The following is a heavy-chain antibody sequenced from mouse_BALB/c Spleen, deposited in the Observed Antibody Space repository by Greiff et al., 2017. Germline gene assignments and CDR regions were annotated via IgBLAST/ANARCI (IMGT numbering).Heavy chain of an antibody. CDR3: TRRGCYRCPWFAY. D-gene: IGHD2-14*01. V-gene: IGHV1S81*02. Sequence: VQLQESGAELVKPGASVKLSCKASGYTFTSYYMYWVKQRPGQGLEWIGEINPSNGGTNFNEKFKSKATLTVDKSSSTAYMQLSSLTSEDSAVYYCTRRGCYRCPWFAYWGQGTLVTVSA. CDR1: GYTFTSYY. CDR2: INPSNGGT. J-gene: IGHJ3*01.